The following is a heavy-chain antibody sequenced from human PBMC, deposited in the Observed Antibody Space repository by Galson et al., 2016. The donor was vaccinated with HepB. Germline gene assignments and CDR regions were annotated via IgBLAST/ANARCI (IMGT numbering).Heavy chain of an antibody. V-gene: IGHV3-13*01. D-gene: IGHD6-25*01. Sequence: SLRLSCAASKFTLSDHDMHWVRLGNGKGFVCVSHFDTANESNYTGAVKGRLTFSRDNANNSLFIQMTSLTSEDTAVYYCARGGNAALSSDFHHWGQGTLVSVSS. CDR3: ARGGNAALSSDFHH. CDR2: FDTANES. J-gene: IGHJ1*01. CDR1: KFTLSDHD.